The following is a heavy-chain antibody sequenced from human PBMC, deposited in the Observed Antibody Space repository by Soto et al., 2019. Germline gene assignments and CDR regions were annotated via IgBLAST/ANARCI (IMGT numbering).Heavy chain of an antibody. D-gene: IGHD2-15*01. V-gene: IGHV3-48*02. J-gene: IGHJ4*02. Sequence: EVQLVESGGGLVQPGGSLRLSCAASGFTFSTYSMNWVRQAPGKGLELVSYISSSSSTIYSADSVKGRFTISRDNAKNSLYLQMNSLRDEDTAVYYCARGLGYCSGGSCYSDYWGQGTLVTVSS. CDR1: GFTFSTYS. CDR3: ARGLGYCSGGSCYSDY. CDR2: ISSSSSTI.